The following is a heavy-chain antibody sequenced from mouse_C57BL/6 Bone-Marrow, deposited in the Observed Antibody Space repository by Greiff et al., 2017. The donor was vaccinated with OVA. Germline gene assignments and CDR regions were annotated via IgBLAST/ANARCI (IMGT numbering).Heavy chain of an antibody. V-gene: IGHV1-81*01. CDR2: IYPRSGNT. CDR1: GYTFTSYG. J-gene: IGHJ4*01. CDR3: AKQDSLDY. Sequence: QVQLQQSGAELARPGASVKLSCKASGYTFTSYGISWVKQRTGQGLEWIGEIYPRSGNTYYNEKYKGKATLTADKSSRAAYMELRSLSSEDSPVYFCAKQDSLDYWGQRTSVTVSS.